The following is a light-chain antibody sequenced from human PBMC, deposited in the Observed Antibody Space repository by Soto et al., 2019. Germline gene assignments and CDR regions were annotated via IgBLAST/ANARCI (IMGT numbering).Light chain of an antibody. J-gene: IGKJ2*01. Sequence: DIVMTQSPLSLPVTPGEPASISCRSSQSLLHGNGYNYLDWYLQKPGQCPQLLIYLGSNRASGVPDRFSGSGSGTDFTLKISRVEAEDVGLYYCMQALQTPLYTFGQGTKLEIK. CDR1: QSLLHGNGYNY. CDR2: LGS. V-gene: IGKV2-28*01. CDR3: MQALQTPLYT.